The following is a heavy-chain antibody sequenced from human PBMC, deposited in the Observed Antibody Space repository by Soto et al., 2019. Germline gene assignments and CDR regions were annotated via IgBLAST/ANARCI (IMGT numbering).Heavy chain of an antibody. CDR2: LNPGGDTT. V-gene: IGHV1-46*01. J-gene: IGHJ4*02. CDR1: GYTFTSYH. CDR3: IRGGTIGGSIAPFAY. Sequence: QVQLVQSGAEVTKPGASVKVSCKASGYTFTSYHMHWVRQAPGQGLEWMGTLNPGGDTTAHAQKFQGKGNKTRDTATSTVYMEVTSLRSEDTAVYYCIRGGTIGGSIAPFAYWGQGTLVTVSS. D-gene: IGHD1-26*01.